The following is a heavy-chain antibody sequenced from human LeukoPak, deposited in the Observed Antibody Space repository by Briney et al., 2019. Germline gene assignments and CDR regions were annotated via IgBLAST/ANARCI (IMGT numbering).Heavy chain of an antibody. J-gene: IGHJ6*03. CDR2: IYTSGTT. CDR3: ARWSGSVTAPNYYYYMDV. Sequence: SETLSLTCTVSGGSVRRGNYYWTWIRQPAGSGLEWIGRIYTSGTTDYNPSLRTRVTISVDASRNQFSLNLSSVTAADTAVYYCARWSGSVTAPNYYYYMDVWGEGTTVTVSS. CDR1: GGSVRRGNYY. D-gene: IGHD2-2*01. V-gene: IGHV4-61*02.